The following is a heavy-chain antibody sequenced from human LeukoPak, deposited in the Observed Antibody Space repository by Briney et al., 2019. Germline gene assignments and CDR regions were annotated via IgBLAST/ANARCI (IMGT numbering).Heavy chain of an antibody. Sequence: GGSLRLSCVASGFTFTGHSMHWVRQAPGKGLEWVAVVAHDEKTIFYADSLKGRFTVSRDDSKNTVYLQMNSLRDEDTAVYYCAREKQSGGTPFDYWGQGSLVTVSS. J-gene: IGHJ4*02. CDR3: AREKQSGGTPFDY. V-gene: IGHV3-30*04. D-gene: IGHD1-26*01. CDR1: GFTFTGHS. CDR2: VAHDEKTI.